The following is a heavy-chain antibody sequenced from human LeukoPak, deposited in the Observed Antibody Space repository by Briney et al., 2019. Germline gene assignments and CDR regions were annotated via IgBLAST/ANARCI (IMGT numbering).Heavy chain of an antibody. CDR3: AKKMGSGWSRLIDY. V-gene: IGHV3-30-3*02. Sequence: GGSLRLSCAASGFTFSSFTMHWVRQAPGKWLRWMAVISSDGSNKYYADSVKGRFTVSRDNSNNTLYLQMNSLRAEDTALYYWAKKMGSGWSRLIDYGGQETLVTASS. CDR1: GFTFSSFT. CDR2: ISSDGSNK. J-gene: IGHJ4*02. D-gene: IGHD6-19*01.